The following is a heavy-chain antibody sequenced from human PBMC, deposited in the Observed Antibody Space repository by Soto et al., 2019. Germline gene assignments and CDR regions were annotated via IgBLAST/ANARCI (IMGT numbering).Heavy chain of an antibody. Sequence: SETLSLTCTVSGGSVSSGSYYWSWIRQPPGKGLEWIGYIYYSGSTNYNPSLKSRVTISVDTSKNQFSLKLSSVTAADTAVYYCARGRRVLRYFDGSDYWGQGTLVTVSS. CDR3: ARGRRVLRYFDGSDY. CDR2: IYYSGST. J-gene: IGHJ4*02. D-gene: IGHD3-9*01. V-gene: IGHV4-61*01. CDR1: GGSVSSGSYY.